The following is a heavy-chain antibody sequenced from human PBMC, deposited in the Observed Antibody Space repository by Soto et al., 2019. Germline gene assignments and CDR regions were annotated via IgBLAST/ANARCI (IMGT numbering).Heavy chain of an antibody. J-gene: IGHJ4*02. D-gene: IGHD3-10*01. CDR3: ARLGIGSGRPVFDY. Sequence: PSETLSLTCTVSGGSISSYFWSWIRQPPGKGLEWMTYISYSGSTTYNPSLKSRVTMSIDTSRNRFSLKLTSVTAADTAVYYCARLGIGSGRPVFDYRGQGSLVIVSS. CDR2: ISYSGST. CDR1: GGSISSYF. V-gene: IGHV4-59*08.